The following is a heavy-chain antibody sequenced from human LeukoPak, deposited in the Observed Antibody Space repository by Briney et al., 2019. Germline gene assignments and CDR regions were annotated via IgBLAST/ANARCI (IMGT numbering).Heavy chain of an antibody. CDR3: ARTTSRGYCSSTSCSSGAFDI. J-gene: IGHJ3*02. CDR2: IYYSGST. CDR1: GGSISSYY. D-gene: IGHD2-2*01. Sequence: MASETLSLTCTVSGGSISSYYWSWIRQPPGKGLEWIGYIYYSGSTNYNPSLKSRVTISVDTSKNQFSLKLSSVTAADTAVYYCARTTSRGYCSSTSCSSGAFDIWGQGTMVTVSS. V-gene: IGHV4-59*01.